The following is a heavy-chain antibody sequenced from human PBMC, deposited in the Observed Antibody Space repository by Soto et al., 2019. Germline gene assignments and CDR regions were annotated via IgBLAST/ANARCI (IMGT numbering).Heavy chain of an antibody. CDR1: GGSISSGGYY. CDR2: IYYSGNT. D-gene: IGHD4-17*01. CDR3: ARGSYYGDFDY. Sequence: TLSLTCTVSGGSISSGGYYWSWIRQHPGKGLEWIGYIYYSGNTYYNPSLKSRVTISVDTSKNQFSLKLSSVTAADTAVYYCARGSYYGDFDYWGQGTLVTVSS. J-gene: IGHJ4*02. V-gene: IGHV4-31*03.